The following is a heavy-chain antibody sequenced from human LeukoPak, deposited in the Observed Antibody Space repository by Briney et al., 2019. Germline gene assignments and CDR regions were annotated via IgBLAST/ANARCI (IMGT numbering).Heavy chain of an antibody. CDR3: AREDVGATGTAY. CDR2: IYHSGST. J-gene: IGHJ4*02. Sequence: SETLSLTCTVSGYSISSGYYWGWIRQPPGKGLEWIGSIYHSGSTYYNPSLKSRVTISVDTSKNPFSLKLSSVTAADTAVYYCAREDVGATGTAYRGQGTLVTVSS. V-gene: IGHV4-38-2*02. CDR1: GYSISSGYY. D-gene: IGHD1-26*01.